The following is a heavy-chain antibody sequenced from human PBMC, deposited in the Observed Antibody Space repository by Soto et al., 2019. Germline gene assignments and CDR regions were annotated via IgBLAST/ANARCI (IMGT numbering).Heavy chain of an antibody. D-gene: IGHD3-10*01. CDR2: NHYSGST. CDR3: ATGDLTAGELFFGY. J-gene: IGHJ4*02. V-gene: IGHV4-31*03. CDR1: GGSVSRGGYY. Sequence: SETLSLTCTVSGGSVSRGGYYCNWIRQHPGKGLEWIGYNHYSGSTFYNPSLKSRVTISVDTSKNQFSLKLSSVTAADTAVYYCATGDLTAGELFFGYWGQGALVTVSS.